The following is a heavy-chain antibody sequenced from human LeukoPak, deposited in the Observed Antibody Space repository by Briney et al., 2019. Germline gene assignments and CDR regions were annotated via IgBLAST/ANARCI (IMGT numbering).Heavy chain of an antibody. D-gene: IGHD3-3*01. CDR3: ARGDHVRIYAESAFDI. CDR1: GYTFTGYY. CDR2: INPNSGGT. J-gene: IGHJ3*02. V-gene: IGHV1-2*02. Sequence: ASVKVSCKASGYTFTGYYMHWVRQAPGQGLEWMGWINPNSGGTNYAQKFQGRVTMTRDTSISTAYMELSRLRSEDTAVYYCARGDHVRIYAESAFDIWGQGTKVTVSS.